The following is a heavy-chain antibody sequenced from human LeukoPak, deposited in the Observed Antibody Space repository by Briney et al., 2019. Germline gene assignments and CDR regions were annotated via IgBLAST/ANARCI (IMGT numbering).Heavy chain of an antibody. V-gene: IGHV3-33*03. D-gene: IGHD3-10*01. J-gene: IGHJ6*02. CDR2: IWYNGTSK. CDR1: GFTFSNYG. Sequence: GGSLRLSCAASGFTFSNYGMHWVRQAPGKGLEWVAVIWYNGTSKYYADSVKGRFTISRDNAKNSLYLQMNSLRAEDTAVYYCASSRGYYYFAMDVWGQGTTVTVSS. CDR3: ASSRGYYYFAMDV.